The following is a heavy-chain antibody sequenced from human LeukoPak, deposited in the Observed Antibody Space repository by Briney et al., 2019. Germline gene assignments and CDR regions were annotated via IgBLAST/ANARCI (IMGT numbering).Heavy chain of an antibody. CDR2: IYHSGST. CDR3: AREPSTVRSFDY. J-gene: IGHJ4*02. D-gene: IGHD4-11*01. V-gene: IGHV4-4*02. CDR1: GGSISSSNW. Sequence: SETLSLTCAVSGGSISSSNWWSWVRQPPGKGLEWIGEIYHSGSTNYNPSLKSRVTISVDTSKNQFSLKLSSVTAADTAVYYCAREPSTVRSFDYWGQGTLVTVSS.